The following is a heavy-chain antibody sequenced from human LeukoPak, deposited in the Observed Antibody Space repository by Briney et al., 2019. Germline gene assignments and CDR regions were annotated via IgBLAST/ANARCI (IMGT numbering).Heavy chain of an antibody. CDR1: GFTFSTYS. D-gene: IGHD5-12*01. V-gene: IGHV3-48*04. CDR3: ARDNRGYDY. CDR2: ITSSSSAI. Sequence: GGSLRLSCAASGFTFSTYSMNWVRQAPGKGLEWISYITSSSSAIYYTDSVKGRFTVSRDNAKNSLYLQMNSLRAEDTAVYYCARDNRGYDYWGQGTLVAVSS. J-gene: IGHJ4*02.